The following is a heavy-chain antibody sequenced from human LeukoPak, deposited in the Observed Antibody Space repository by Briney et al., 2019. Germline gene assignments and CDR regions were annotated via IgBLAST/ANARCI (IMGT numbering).Heavy chain of an antibody. CDR3: ARENYDILTGHLNWFDP. V-gene: IGHV1-69*06. CDR2: IIPIFGTA. J-gene: IGHJ5*02. D-gene: IGHD3-9*01. Sequence: SVTVSCKASGGTFSSYAISWVRQAPGQGLEWMGGIIPIFGTANYAQKFQGRVTITADKSTSTAYMELSSLRSEDTAVYYCARENYDILTGHLNWFDPWGQGTLVTVSS. CDR1: GGTFSSYA.